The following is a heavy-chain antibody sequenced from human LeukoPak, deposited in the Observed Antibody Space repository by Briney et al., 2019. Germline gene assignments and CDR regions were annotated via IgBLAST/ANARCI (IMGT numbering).Heavy chain of an antibody. CDR2: IYPGDSDT. D-gene: IGHD6-13*01. CDR3: ASRYSSSWGPRDAFDI. Sequence: GASLEISYKGSGSSFTSYWIGWGRRMAGKGVGWRGIIYPGDSDTRYSPSFQGQVTISADKSISTAYLQWSSLKASDTAMYYCASRYSSSWGPRDAFDIWGQGTMVTVSS. V-gene: IGHV5-51*01. J-gene: IGHJ3*02. CDR1: GSSFTSYW.